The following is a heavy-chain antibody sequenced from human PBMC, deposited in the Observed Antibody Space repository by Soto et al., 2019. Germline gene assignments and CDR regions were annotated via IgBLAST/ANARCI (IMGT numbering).Heavy chain of an antibody. CDR3: AKRRGYDYSNRKALVYTENVYYMDV. V-gene: IGHV3-23*01. Sequence: GGSLRLSCAASGFTFSSYAMSWVRQAPGKGLEWVSAISGSGGSTYYADSVKGRFTISRDNSKNTLYLQMNSLRAEDTAVYYCAKRRGYDYSNRKALVYTENVYYMDVWGKGTTVTVSS. J-gene: IGHJ6*03. CDR1: GFTFSSYA. CDR2: ISGSGGST. D-gene: IGHD4-4*01.